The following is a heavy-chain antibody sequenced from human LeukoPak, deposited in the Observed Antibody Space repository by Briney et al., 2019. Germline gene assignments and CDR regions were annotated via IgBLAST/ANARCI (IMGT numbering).Heavy chain of an antibody. J-gene: IGHJ4*02. CDR2: INPDSGIT. V-gene: IGHV1-2*03. Sequence: LEASVKVSCKASGYKFTDDYMNWVRHAPGQGLEFMGWINPDSGITNYAQKFKGSVTLTRDTSISTAYLEVRSLTSDDTAVYYCAPTGEDYTSWWKLWRQGTLVSVSS. CDR1: GYKFTDDY. D-gene: IGHD3-3*01. CDR3: APTGEDYTSWWKL.